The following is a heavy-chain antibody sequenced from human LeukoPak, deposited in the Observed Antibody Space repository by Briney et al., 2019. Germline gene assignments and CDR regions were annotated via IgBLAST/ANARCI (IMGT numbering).Heavy chain of an antibody. D-gene: IGHD5-18*01. Sequence: LRLSCAASGFTFSNAWMNWIRQPPGKGLEWIGSIYHSGTTYSGSTYYNPSLKSRVTISLDTSKNQFSLKVGSMTAADTAVYYCARAGGYGLIDYWGQGTMVTVSS. CDR1: GFTFSNAW. J-gene: IGHJ4*02. CDR3: ARAGGYGLIDY. V-gene: IGHV4-28*03. CDR2: IYHSGTTYSGST.